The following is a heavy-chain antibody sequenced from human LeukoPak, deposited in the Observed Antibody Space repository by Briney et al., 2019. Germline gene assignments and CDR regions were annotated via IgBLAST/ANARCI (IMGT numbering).Heavy chain of an antibody. D-gene: IGHD2-15*01. CDR2: IYHSGGT. J-gene: IGHJ6*03. CDR3: ARGRYCSGGSCYPTRYYYYYYMDV. CDR1: GGSFSGYY. Sequence: PSETLSLTCAVYGGSFSGYYWSWIRQPPGKGLEWIGEIYHSGGTNYNPSLKSRVTISVDTSKNQFSLKLSSVTAADTAVYYCARGRYCSGGSCYPTRYYYYYYMDVWGKGTTVTVSS. V-gene: IGHV4-34*01.